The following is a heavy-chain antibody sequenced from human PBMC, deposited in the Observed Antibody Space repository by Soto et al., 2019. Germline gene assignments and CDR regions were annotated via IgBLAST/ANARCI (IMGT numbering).Heavy chain of an antibody. Sequence: EVQLVESGGGLVQPGGSLRLSCAASGFTFSSYSMNWVRQAPGKGLEWVSYISSSSSTIYYADSVKGRFTISRDNAKNSLYLQMNSLRAEDTAVYYCARWGSGYYPSWYFDLWAVAPWSLSPQ. CDR3: ARWGSGYYPSWYFDL. V-gene: IGHV3-48*01. D-gene: IGHD3-22*01. J-gene: IGHJ2*01. CDR2: ISSSSSTI. CDR1: GFTFSSYS.